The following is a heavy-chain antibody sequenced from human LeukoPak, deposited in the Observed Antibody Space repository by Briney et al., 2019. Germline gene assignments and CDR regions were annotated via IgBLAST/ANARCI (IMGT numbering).Heavy chain of an antibody. D-gene: IGHD2/OR15-2a*01. CDR3: ADGTTPDY. CDR1: GFTFGTYW. Sequence: GGSLRLSCAASGFTFGTYWMSWVRQAPGRGLEWVASINQDESEKYYVDSVKGRFIISRDNAKNSLYLQMNSLRPEDTAVYYCADGTTPDYWGQGTLVTVSS. J-gene: IGHJ4*02. V-gene: IGHV3-7*01. CDR2: INQDESEK.